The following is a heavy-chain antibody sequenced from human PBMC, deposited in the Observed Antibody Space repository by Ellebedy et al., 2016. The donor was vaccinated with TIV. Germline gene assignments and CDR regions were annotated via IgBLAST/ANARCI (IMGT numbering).Heavy chain of an antibody. CDR1: GGTFSSYI. J-gene: IGHJ1*01. V-gene: IGHV1-69*13. Sequence: AASVKVSCNASGGTFSSYIINWVRQAPGQGLEWMGGIIPTFGTPNYAQMFQGRVTITADESTSTAYIELSTLRSEDTAVYYCAARIDGVLVHVNYWGQGTLVSVSS. CDR2: IIPTFGTP. CDR3: AARIDGVLVHVNY. D-gene: IGHD2-8*01.